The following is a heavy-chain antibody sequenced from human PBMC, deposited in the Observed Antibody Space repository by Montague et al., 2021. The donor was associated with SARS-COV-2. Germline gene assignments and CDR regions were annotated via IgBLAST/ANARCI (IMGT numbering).Heavy chain of an antibody. Sequence: SETLSLTCSVSGGSISSDYWSWIRQSPGKGLEWIGYIYYRGTTNSNPSLKSRVTFSVDTSKDQFSLTLISVTAADTAVYFCAREDRWNWFDPWGQGVLVTVSS. J-gene: IGHJ5*02. CDR1: GGSISSDY. CDR2: IYYRGTT. D-gene: IGHD5-24*01. V-gene: IGHV4-59*01. CDR3: AREDRWNWFDP.